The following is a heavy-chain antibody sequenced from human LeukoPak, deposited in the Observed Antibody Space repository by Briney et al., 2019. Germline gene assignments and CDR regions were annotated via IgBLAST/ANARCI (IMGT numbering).Heavy chain of an antibody. J-gene: IGHJ5*02. D-gene: IGHD3-3*01. CDR1: GGSISGCY. V-gene: IGHV4-59*01. Sequence: SETLSLTCTVSGGSISGCYWSWIRQPPGKGLEWIGYIYYSGSTNYNPSLKSRVTISVDTSKIQFSLKLSSVTAADTAVYYCAREQSRGNDFWSVYYPENWFDPGGQGTLVTLSS. CDR2: IYYSGST. CDR3: AREQSRGNDFWSVYYPENWFDP.